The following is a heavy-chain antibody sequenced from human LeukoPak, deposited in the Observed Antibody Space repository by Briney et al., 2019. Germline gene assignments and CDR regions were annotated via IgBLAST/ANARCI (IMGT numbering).Heavy chain of an antibody. CDR2: FYNSGST. D-gene: IGHD2-2*01. CDR1: GGSISSYY. CDR3: ASGGVGYCSSTSCYVT. J-gene: IGHJ5*02. V-gene: IGHV4-59*01. Sequence: SETLSLTCTVSGGSISSYYWTWIRRPPGKGLEWIGYFYNSGSTNYNPSLKSRVTISVDTSKNQFSLKLSSVTAADTAVYYCASGGVGYCSSTSCYVTWGQGTLVTVSS.